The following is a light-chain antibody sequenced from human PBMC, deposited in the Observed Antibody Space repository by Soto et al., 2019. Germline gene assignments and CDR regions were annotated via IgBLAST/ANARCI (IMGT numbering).Light chain of an antibody. V-gene: IGKV3-20*01. CDR3: HQYGGSPGT. J-gene: IGKJ1*01. Sequence: EIVLTQSPGTLSLSPGKRATLSCRASQSFSSNYLAWYQQRPGQAPRLLIYDASSRATGVPDRFSGSGSGTDFTLTISRLEPEDFAVYYCHQYGGSPGTLGQGTKVEIK. CDR1: QSFSSNY. CDR2: DAS.